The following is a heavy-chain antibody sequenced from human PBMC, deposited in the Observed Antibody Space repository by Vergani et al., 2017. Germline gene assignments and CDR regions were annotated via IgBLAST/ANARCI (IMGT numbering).Heavy chain of an antibody. CDR3: ASAXQMDSKGSRYYTHV. CDR1: GFTYSKYW. V-gene: IGHV3-7*01. Sequence: EVQLVESGGGLVQPGGSLRLSCAASGFTYSKYWMTLVRQAPGKGLEWVANIKEDGSGKYYVDSVKGRVTISRDNAKNSLYLQMNSLRAEHTAVYNCASAXQMDSKGSRYYTHVWGKGTTVTVSS. CDR2: IKEDGSGK. D-gene: IGHD3-16*02. J-gene: IGHJ6*03.